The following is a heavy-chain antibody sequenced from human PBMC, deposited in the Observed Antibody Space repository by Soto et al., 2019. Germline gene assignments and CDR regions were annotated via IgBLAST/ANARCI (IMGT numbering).Heavy chain of an antibody. Sequence: ESLKISCKGSGYSFTNYWIGWVRQMPGKGLEWMGIIYPGDSDTRYSPSFQGQVTISADKSNSTAYLQWYSLKASDTAMYYCARPRSRYYYYYGMDVWGQGTTVTVSS. D-gene: IGHD6-25*01. CDR1: GYSFTNYW. CDR2: IYPGDSDT. CDR3: ARPRSRYYYYYGMDV. V-gene: IGHV5-51*01. J-gene: IGHJ6*02.